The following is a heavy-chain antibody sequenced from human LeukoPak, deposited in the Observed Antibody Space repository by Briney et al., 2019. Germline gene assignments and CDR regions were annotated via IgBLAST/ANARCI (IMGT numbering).Heavy chain of an antibody. CDR2: IYPGDSDT. V-gene: IGHV5-51*01. J-gene: IGHJ4*02. CDR3: ARHPYYDFWSGYSPPLYFDY. Sequence: KGGESLKISCKGSGYSFTSYWIGWVRQMPGKGLEWMGIIYPGDSDTRYSPSFQGQVTISADKSISTAYLQWSSLKASDTAMYYCARHPYYDFWSGYSPPLYFDYWGQGTLVTVSS. D-gene: IGHD3-3*01. CDR1: GYSFTSYW.